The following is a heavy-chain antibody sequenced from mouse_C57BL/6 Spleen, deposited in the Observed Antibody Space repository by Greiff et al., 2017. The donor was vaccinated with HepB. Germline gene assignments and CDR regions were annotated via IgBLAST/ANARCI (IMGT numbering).Heavy chain of an antibody. D-gene: IGHD1-1*01. CDR3: ARDGGSSPLDY. J-gene: IGHJ2*01. CDR1: GFTFSSYA. V-gene: IGHV5-4*01. Sequence: EVKLVESGGGLVKPGGSLKLSCAASGFTFSSYAMSWVRQTPEKRLEWVATISDGGSYTYYPDNVKGRFTISRDNAKNNLYLQMSHLKSEDTAMYYCARDGGSSPLDYWGQGTTLTVSS. CDR2: ISDGGSYT.